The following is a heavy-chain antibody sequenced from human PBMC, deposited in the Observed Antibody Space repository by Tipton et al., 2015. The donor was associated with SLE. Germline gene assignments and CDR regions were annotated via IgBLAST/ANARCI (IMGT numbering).Heavy chain of an antibody. V-gene: IGHV3-30*02. CDR2: IRYDGSNK. CDR3: AKDKPVAARSHFDY. J-gene: IGHJ4*02. CDR1: GFTFSSYG. Sequence: QLVQSGGGLVKPGGSLRLSCAASGFTFSSYGMHWVRQAPGKGLEWVAFIRYDGSNKYYADSVKGRFTISRDNSKDTLYLQMNSLRAEDTAAYYCAKDKPVAARSHFDYWGQGTLVTVSS. D-gene: IGHD6-6*01.